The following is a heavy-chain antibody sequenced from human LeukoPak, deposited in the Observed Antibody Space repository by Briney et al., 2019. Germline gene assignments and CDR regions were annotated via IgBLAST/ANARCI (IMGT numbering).Heavy chain of an antibody. D-gene: IGHD3-9*01. Sequence: PSETLSLTCAVNGRSFSGYYWSWIRQPPGKGLELIGEINHSGSTNYNPSLKSRVTISVDTSKNQFSLKLSSVTAADTAVYYCARGKTDILYYFDYWGQGTLVTVSS. CDR3: ARGKTDILYYFDY. CDR2: INHSGST. J-gene: IGHJ4*02. CDR1: GRSFSGYY. V-gene: IGHV4-34*01.